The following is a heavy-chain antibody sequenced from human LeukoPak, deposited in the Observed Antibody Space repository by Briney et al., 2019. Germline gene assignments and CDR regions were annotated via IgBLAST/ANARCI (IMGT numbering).Heavy chain of an antibody. D-gene: IGHD3-22*01. CDR1: GGSIRTYY. Sequence: SETLSLTCTVSGGSIRTYYCSWIRQPPGQGLEWIGYINYSGSTKYNPSLKSRVTISVDTSKNQFSLKLSSVTAADTAVYYCASSMPVYDSSGYYLWGQGTLVTVSS. CDR3: ASSMPVYDSSGYYL. V-gene: IGHV4-59*01. J-gene: IGHJ4*02. CDR2: INYSGST.